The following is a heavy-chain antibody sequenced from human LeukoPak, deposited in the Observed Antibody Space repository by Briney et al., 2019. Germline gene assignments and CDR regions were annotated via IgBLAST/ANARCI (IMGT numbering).Heavy chain of an antibody. CDR3: ARGRYDSSAANY. Sequence: VASVKVSCKASGYTFTSYAMHWVRQAPGQRLEWMGWINAGNGNTKYSQKFQGRVTITRDTSASTAYMELRSLRSDDTAVYYCARGRYDSSAANYWGQGTLVTVSS. CDR1: GYTFTSYA. V-gene: IGHV1-3*01. D-gene: IGHD3-22*01. CDR2: INAGNGNT. J-gene: IGHJ4*02.